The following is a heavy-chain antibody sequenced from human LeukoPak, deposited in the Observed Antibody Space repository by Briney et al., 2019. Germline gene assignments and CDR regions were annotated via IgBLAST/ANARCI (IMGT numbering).Heavy chain of an antibody. D-gene: IGHD2-21*01. V-gene: IGHV1-2*02. Sequence: ASVKVSCKASGYTFTDHSIHWVRQAPGQGLEWMGYVDPSNDDTNYAPKFHDRVTMTGDTSIRTAYMGLSRLTSDDTAVYYCARSLFVAFTDWGQGTLVIVSS. CDR1: GYTFTDHS. CDR2: VDPSNDDT. J-gene: IGHJ4*02. CDR3: ARSLFVAFTD.